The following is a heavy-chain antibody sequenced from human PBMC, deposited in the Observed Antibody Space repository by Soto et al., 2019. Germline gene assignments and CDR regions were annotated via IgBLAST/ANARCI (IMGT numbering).Heavy chain of an antibody. CDR1: GYTFTRSA. CDR3: ARDPGGSFSLDYYGMDV. V-gene: IGHV1-3*01. J-gene: IGHJ6*02. Sequence: ASVKVSCKASGYTFTRSAIHWVRQAPGQRLEWMGCIKAGDGDTKYSQRFQGRVTISRDTSASSAYMDLTRLTSEDTAVYHCARDPGGSFSLDYYGMDVWGQGTTVTVSS. D-gene: IGHD1-26*01. CDR2: IKAGDGDT.